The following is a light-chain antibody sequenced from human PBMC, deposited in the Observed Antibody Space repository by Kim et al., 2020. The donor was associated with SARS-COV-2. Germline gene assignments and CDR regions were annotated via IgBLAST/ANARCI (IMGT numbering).Light chain of an antibody. CDR2: QDS. Sequence: SYELTQPPSVSVSPGQTASITCSGDKLGDKYACWYQQKPGQSPVLVIYQDSKRPSGIPERFSGCNSGNTATLTISGTQAMDEADYYCQAWDSSTDVFGTGTKVTVL. V-gene: IGLV3-1*01. J-gene: IGLJ1*01. CDR3: QAWDSSTDV. CDR1: KLGDKY.